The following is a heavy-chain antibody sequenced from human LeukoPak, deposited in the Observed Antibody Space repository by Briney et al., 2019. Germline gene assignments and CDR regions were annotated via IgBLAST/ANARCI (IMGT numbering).Heavy chain of an antibody. J-gene: IGHJ3*02. D-gene: IGHD4-23*01. CDR1: RGTFSSYA. CDR2: INPSGGST. Sequence: GASVKVSCKASRGTFSSYAISWVRQAPGQGLEWMGIINPSGGSTSYAQKFQGRVTMTRDTSTSTVYMELSSLRSEDTAVYYCATRYGGNSGAFDIWGQGTMVTVSS. V-gene: IGHV1-46*01. CDR3: ATRYGGNSGAFDI.